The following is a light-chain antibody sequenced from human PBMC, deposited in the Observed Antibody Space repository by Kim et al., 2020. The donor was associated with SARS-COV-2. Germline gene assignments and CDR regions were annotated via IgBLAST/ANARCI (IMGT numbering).Light chain of an antibody. CDR2: AVS. CDR1: SSDVGGYSY. V-gene: IGLV2-11*01. J-gene: IGLJ3*02. CDR3: CSYAGTYTWV. Sequence: QSALTQPRSVSGSPGQSVTISCTGTSSDVGGYSYVSWYQQHPGKAPKLMIYAVSKRPSGVPYRFSGSKSGNTASLTISGLQAEDEADYYCCSYAGTYTWVFGGGTQLTVL.